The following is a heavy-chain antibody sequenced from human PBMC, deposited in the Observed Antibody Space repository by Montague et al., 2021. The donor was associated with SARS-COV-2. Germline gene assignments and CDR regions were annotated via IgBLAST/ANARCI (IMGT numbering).Heavy chain of an antibody. CDR1: GASIGSYY. CDR3: ARSHRSNWQGMGLTPVSNALDI. J-gene: IGHJ3*02. Sequence: SETLSLTCTVSGASIGSYYWSWIRQSPGKGLEWIGYIYYSGLTXXXPSXXXRVTISIDTSQNQFFLTLTSVTAADTAIYYCARSHRSNWQGMGLTPVSNALDIWGQGTRATVSS. CDR2: IYYSGLT. D-gene: IGHD1-20*01. V-gene: IGHV4-59*01.